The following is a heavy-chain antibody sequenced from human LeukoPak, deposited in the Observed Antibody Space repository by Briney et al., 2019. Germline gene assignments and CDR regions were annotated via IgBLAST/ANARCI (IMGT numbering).Heavy chain of an antibody. J-gene: IGHJ3*02. CDR2: IYYSGST. CDR1: GGSISSGDYY. D-gene: IGHD3-16*01. CDR3: ARGSPGGDAFDI. V-gene: IGHV4-30-4*01. Sequence: PSQTLSLTCTVSGGSISSGDYYWRWIRQPPGKGLEWIGYIYYSGSTYYNPSLKSRVTISVDTSKNQFSLKLSSVTAADTAVYYCARGSPGGDAFDIWGQGTMVTVSS.